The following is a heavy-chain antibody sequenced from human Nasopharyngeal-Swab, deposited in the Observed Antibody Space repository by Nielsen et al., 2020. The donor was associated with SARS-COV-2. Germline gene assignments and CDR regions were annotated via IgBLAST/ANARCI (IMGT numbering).Heavy chain of an antibody. CDR2: ISSSGSTI. D-gene: IGHD3-22*01. J-gene: IGHJ5*02. CDR1: GFTFSDYY. CDR3: ARDDYDSSGYRWFDP. V-gene: IGHV3-11*04. Sequence: GESLKISCAASGFTFSDYYMSWIRQAPGKGLEWVSYISSSGSTIYYADSVKGRFTISRDNPKNSLYLQMNSLRAEDTAVYYCARDDYDSSGYRWFDPWGQGTLVTVSS.